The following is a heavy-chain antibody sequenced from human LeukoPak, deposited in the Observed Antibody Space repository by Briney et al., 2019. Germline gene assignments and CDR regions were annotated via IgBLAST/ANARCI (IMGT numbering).Heavy chain of an antibody. CDR1: GFTFSSYS. CDR3: ARSTYYYDSSGYLYPSFFDY. Sequence: PGGSLRLSCAASGFTFSSYSMKWVRQAPGKGLEWVSYISRTSHTIYYADSVKGRFTISRDNAKNSLYLQMNSLRDEDTAVYYCARSTYYYDSSGYLYPSFFDYWGQGNLVTVSS. D-gene: IGHD3-22*01. CDR2: ISRTSHTI. V-gene: IGHV3-48*02. J-gene: IGHJ4*02.